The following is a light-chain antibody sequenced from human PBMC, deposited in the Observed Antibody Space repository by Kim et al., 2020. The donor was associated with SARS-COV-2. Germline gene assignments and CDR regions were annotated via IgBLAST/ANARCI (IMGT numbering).Light chain of an antibody. CDR2: AAS. J-gene: IGKJ4*01. CDR3: LQDYNSPLT. V-gene: IGKV1-6*01. Sequence: AIQMTQSPSSLSASVGDRVTITCRASQDIRHALSWYQQRPGKAPKLLIYAASNLQSGVPTRFSGSGSGADFTLTISSLEPEDFATYFCLQDYNSPLTFGGGTKVDIK. CDR1: QDIRHA.